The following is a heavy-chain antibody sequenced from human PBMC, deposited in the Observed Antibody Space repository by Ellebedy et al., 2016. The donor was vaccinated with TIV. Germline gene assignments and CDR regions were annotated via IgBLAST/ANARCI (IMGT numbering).Heavy chain of an antibody. D-gene: IGHD3-10*01. Sequence: SETLSLXXTVSGGTMSTNYWSWIWQPPGKGPEWIGYISYTGSTNYSPSLNSRVTISVDTSKNQFSLKLTSVTAADTAVYYCAAEVTMVRGLIVHWGQGTLVTVSS. CDR3: AAEVTMVRGLIVH. V-gene: IGHV4-59*01. CDR1: GGTMSTNY. CDR2: ISYTGST. J-gene: IGHJ4*02.